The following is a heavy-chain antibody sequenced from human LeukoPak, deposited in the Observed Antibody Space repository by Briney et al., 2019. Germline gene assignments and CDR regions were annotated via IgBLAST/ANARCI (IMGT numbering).Heavy chain of an antibody. CDR3: ARASDSTGYPQLPFDY. D-gene: IGHD3-22*01. V-gene: IGHV3-23*01. Sequence: HSGGSLRLSCAASGFTFSSYAMSWVRQAPGKGLEWVSAFSGGGGGSTPFYADSVKGRFTISRDNSKSTLFLQMNSLRAEDTALYYCARASDSTGYPQLPFDYWGQGTLVTVSS. J-gene: IGHJ4*02. CDR2: FSGGGGGSTP. CDR1: GFTFSSYA.